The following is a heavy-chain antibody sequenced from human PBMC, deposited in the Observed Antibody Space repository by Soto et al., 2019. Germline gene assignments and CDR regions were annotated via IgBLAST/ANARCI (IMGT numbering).Heavy chain of an antibody. CDR2: IYYSGST. J-gene: IGHJ6*02. D-gene: IGHD3-9*01. CDR3: ASLTGYYTRAYDYYGMDV. Sequence: QLQLQESGPGLVKPSETLSLTCTVSGVSIISSHYYWGWIRQPPGKGLEWIGSIYYSGSTYYNPSLESRVTISVDTSRNQFSLKLSSVTAADTAVYYCASLTGYYTRAYDYYGMDVWGQGTTVTVS. CDR1: GVSIISSHYY. V-gene: IGHV4-39*01.